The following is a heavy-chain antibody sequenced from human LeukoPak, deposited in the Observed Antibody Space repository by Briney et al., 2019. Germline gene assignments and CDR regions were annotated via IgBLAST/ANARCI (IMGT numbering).Heavy chain of an antibody. CDR1: GGSISSYY. V-gene: IGHV4-59*08. D-gene: IGHD3-3*01. CDR2: IYYSGST. J-gene: IGHJ4*02. CDR3: ARESGYYEDGFDY. Sequence: SETLSLTCTDSGGSISSYYWSWIRQPPGKGLEWIGYIYYSGSTNYNPSLKSRVTISVDTSKNQFSLKLSSVTAADTAVYYCARESGYYEDGFDYWGQGTLVTVSS.